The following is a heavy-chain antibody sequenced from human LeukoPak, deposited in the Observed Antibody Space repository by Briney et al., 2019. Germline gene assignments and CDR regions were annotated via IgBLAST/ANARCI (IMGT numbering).Heavy chain of an antibody. Sequence: ASVKVSCKASGYTXTGYYIHWVRQAPGQGLEWMGWINPNSGGTNYAQKFQGRVTLTRDTSITTAYMELSSLRFDDTAVYYCARECSGGDCYSRTFDYWGQGTLVTVSS. CDR2: INPNSGGT. D-gene: IGHD2-15*01. CDR3: ARECSGGDCYSRTFDY. V-gene: IGHV1-2*02. CDR1: GYTXTGYY. J-gene: IGHJ4*02.